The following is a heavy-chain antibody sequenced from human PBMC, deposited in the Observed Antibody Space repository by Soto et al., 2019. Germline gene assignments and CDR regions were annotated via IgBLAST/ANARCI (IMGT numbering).Heavy chain of an antibody. D-gene: IGHD5-18*01. Sequence: QVQLQESGPGLVKPSGTLSLTCAVSGGSISSSNWWSWVRQPPGKGLEWIGEMYHSGSTNYNPSRKSRVTISVDKSKNQFSLNLSSVTAADTAVYYCARVVDRQPWSAFFGAFDIWGQGTMVTVSS. CDR1: GGSISSSNW. J-gene: IGHJ3*02. CDR2: MYHSGST. CDR3: ARVVDRQPWSAFFGAFDI. V-gene: IGHV4-4*02.